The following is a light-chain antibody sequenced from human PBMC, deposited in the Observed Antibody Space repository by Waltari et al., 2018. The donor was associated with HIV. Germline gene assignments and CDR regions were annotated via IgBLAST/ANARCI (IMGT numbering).Light chain of an antibody. CDR3: GTWDSSLSLYV. J-gene: IGLJ1*01. V-gene: IGLV1-51*01. CDR2: GNA. CDR1: NSNLGTNF. Sequence: QSILTQPPSVSAAPGQKGTISCPGDNSNLGTNFFYWYQQFPGRAPRLLIYGNAKRPSGISDRFSASKAGVSATLGIAGLQIVDEADYYCGTWDSSLSLYVFGPGTTVAVL.